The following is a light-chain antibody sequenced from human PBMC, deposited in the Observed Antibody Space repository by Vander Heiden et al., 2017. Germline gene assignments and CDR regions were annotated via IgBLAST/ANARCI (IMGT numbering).Light chain of an antibody. CDR1: QSLLHSNGYNY. CDR3: RQALQTPFT. CDR2: LGS. V-gene: IGKV2-28*01. Sequence: DIVMTQSLPSLPVTPGEPASISCRSSQSLLHSNGYNYLDWYLQKPVQSPQLLIYLGSNRATGVPDRFSGSGSGTDFTLRISRVEAEDVGVYYCRQALQTPFTFGRGTKVEIK. J-gene: IGKJ4*01.